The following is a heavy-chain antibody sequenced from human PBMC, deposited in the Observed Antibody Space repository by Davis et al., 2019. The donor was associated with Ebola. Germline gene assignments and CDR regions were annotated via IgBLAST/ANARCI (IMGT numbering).Heavy chain of an antibody. V-gene: IGHV3-74*01. CDR2: INNDGSIT. CDR1: GFTFSNFW. CDR3: AKEVMITFGGVIVIGNYFDY. J-gene: IGHJ4*02. D-gene: IGHD3-16*02. Sequence: HTGGSLRLSCAASGFTFSNFWMHWVRQAPGKGLVCVSRINNDGSITNYADSVKGRFTISRDNSKNTLYLQMNSLSAEDTAVYYCAKEVMITFGGVIVIGNYFDYWGQGTLVTVSS.